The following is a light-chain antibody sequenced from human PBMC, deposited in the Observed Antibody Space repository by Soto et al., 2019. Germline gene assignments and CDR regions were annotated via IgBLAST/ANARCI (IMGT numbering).Light chain of an antibody. J-gene: IGLJ2*01. CDR2: EVS. V-gene: IGLV2-14*01. Sequence: QSALTQPASVSGSPGQSITISCTGTSSDVGGYNYVSWYQQYPGKAPKLMIYEVSNRPSGVSNRFSGSKSGNTASLTISGLQAEDEADYYCSSYTRSSTLVFGGGTKLTVL. CDR3: SSYTRSSTLV. CDR1: SSDVGGYNY.